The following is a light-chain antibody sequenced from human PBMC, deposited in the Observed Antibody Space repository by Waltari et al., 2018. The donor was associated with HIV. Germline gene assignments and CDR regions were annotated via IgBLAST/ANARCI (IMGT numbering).Light chain of an antibody. Sequence: QSALTQPDSVSGSPGQPITTSCPGTSSDVGSYNLVTWYQQHPGKAPKRTIYEVSKRPAGVSNRFSRSVTGNTASLTICGRQAESEADYYCDSYVGWSTILCDFGTGTKVPVL. J-gene: IGLJ1*01. CDR1: SSDVGSYNL. V-gene: IGLV2-23*02. CDR2: EVS. CDR3: DSYVGWSTILCD.